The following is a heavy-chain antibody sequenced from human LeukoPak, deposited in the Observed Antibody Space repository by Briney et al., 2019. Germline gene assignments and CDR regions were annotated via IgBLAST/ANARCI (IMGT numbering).Heavy chain of an antibody. CDR2: ISYDGSNK. V-gene: IGHV3-30-3*01. Sequence: GRSLRLSCAASGFTFSSYAMHWVRQAPGKGLEWVAVISYDGSNKYYADSVKGRFTISRDNSKNTLYLQMNSLRAEDTAVYYCARDGVDTAMTDYYYYGMDVWGQGTTVTVSS. J-gene: IGHJ6*02. CDR1: GFTFSSYA. D-gene: IGHD5-18*01. CDR3: ARDGVDTAMTDYYYYGMDV.